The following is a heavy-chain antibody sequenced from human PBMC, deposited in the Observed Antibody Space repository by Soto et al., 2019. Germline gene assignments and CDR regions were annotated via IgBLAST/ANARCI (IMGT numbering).Heavy chain of an antibody. D-gene: IGHD2-21*02. J-gene: IGHJ4*02. CDR1: GYTFTSYA. CDR3: ARDGGIVVVTAPYDH. Sequence: GASVKVSCKASGYTFTSYAMHWVRQAPGQRLEWMGWINAGNGNTKYSQKFQGRVTITRYTSASTAYMELCSLRSEDTAVYYCARDGGIVVVTAPYDHWGQGTLVTVSS. V-gene: IGHV1-3*01. CDR2: INAGNGNT.